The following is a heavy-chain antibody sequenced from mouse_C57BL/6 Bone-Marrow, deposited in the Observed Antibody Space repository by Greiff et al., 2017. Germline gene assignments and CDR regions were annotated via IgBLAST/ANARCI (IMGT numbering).Heavy chain of an antibody. J-gene: IGHJ3*01. V-gene: IGHV5-6*01. CDR1: GFTFSSSG. CDR3: GRPLGAWFAY. CDR2: ISSGGSYT. Sequence: EVQLVESVGDLVKPGGSLKFSCAASGFTFSSSGMSWVRQTPDKRLEWVATISSGGSYTYYPDSVKGRFTISRDTAKNTLYLQMSSLKSEDTAMYCCGRPLGAWFAYWGQGTLVTVSA.